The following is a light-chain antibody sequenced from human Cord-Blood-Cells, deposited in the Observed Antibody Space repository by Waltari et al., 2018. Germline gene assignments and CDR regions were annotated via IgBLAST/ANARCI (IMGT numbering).Light chain of an antibody. Sequence: QSALTQPRSVSGSPGQSVTISCTGTSSDVGCSNYLSWYQQHPGKAPKLMIYDVSKRPSGVPDRFSGSKSGNTASLTISGLQAEDEADYYCCSYAGSYTWVFGGGTKLTVL. CDR2: DVS. CDR3: CSYAGSYTWV. J-gene: IGLJ3*02. CDR1: SSDVGCSNY. V-gene: IGLV2-11*01.